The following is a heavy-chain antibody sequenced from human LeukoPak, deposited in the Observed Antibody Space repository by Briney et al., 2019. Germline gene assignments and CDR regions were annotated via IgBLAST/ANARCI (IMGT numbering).Heavy chain of an antibody. D-gene: IGHD6-19*01. CDR1: GYTFTSYY. CDR2: INPSGGST. Sequence: ASVKVSCKASGYTFTSYYMHWVRQAPGQGLEWMGIINPSGGSTSYAQKLQGRVTMTTDTSTSTAYMELRSLRSDDTAVYYCARGDLAVARTVDYWGQGTLVTVSS. V-gene: IGHV1-46*01. CDR3: ARGDLAVARTVDY. J-gene: IGHJ4*02.